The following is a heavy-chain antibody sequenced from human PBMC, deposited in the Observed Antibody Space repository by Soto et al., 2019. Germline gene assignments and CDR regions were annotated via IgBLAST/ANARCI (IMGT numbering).Heavy chain of an antibody. J-gene: IGHJ2*01. D-gene: IGHD3-16*01. CDR2: IYPGESDI. CDR1: GESFTSPW. V-gene: IGHV5-51*01. Sequence: PGESLKISCKGSGESFTSPWIGWVRQMPGESLERMEIIYPGESDIRYSPSLQGQVTFSADKSISTAYLQWSSLRASDTAMYYCARHMRWPNWYFDVWGRGTLVTVSS. CDR3: ARHMRWPNWYFDV.